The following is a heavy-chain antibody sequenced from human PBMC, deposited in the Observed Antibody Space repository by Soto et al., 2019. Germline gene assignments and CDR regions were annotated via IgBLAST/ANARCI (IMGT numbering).Heavy chain of an antibody. Sequence: ASVKVSCKVSGYTLTELSMHWVRQAPGKGLEWMGGFDPEDGETIYAQKFQGRVTMTEDTSTDTAYMELSSLRSEDTAVYYCATRQQWLVHDYYYYGMDVWGQGTTGTVSS. CDR2: FDPEDGET. CDR1: GYTLTELS. J-gene: IGHJ6*02. CDR3: ATRQQWLVHDYYYYGMDV. V-gene: IGHV1-24*01. D-gene: IGHD6-19*01.